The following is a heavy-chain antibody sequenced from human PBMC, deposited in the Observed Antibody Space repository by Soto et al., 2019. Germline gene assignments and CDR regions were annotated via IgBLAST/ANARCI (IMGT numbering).Heavy chain of an antibody. V-gene: IGHV3-7*05. Sequence: EEQVVESGGGLVQPGGSLRLSCAASGFSISYYWMSWVRQAPGKGLEWVANIKEDGSEQNYVDSLKGRFTISRDNAKNSLDLQMNSLRADDTAVYYCANTVVRGLGTTVTVSS. D-gene: IGHD3-10*01. CDR2: IKEDGSEQ. CDR1: GFSISYYW. J-gene: IGHJ6*01. CDR3: ANTVV.